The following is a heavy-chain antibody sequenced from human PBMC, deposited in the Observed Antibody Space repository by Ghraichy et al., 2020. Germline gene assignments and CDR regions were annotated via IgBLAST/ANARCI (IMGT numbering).Heavy chain of an antibody. V-gene: IGHV4-59*01. CDR1: GGSISSYY. D-gene: IGHD3-10*01. Sequence: SQTLSLTCTVSGGSISSYYWSWIRQPPGKGLEWIGYIYYSGSTNYNPSLKSRVTISVDTSKNQFSLKLSSVTAADTAVYYCARVRAPVLWFGERENAFDIWGQGTMVTVSS. J-gene: IGHJ3*02. CDR3: ARVRAPVLWFGERENAFDI. CDR2: IYYSGST.